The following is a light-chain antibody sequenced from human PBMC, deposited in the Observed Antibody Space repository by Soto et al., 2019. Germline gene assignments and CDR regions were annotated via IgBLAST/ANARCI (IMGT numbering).Light chain of an antibody. CDR1: QSISSY. Sequence: DIQMTQSPSSLSASVGDRVTITCRASQSISSYLNWYQQKPGKAPKLLIYDASTLQSGVPSRFSGSGSGTEFTLTINSLQPDDLATYYCQQYNTYSTFGGGTKVDI. CDR2: DAS. J-gene: IGKJ4*01. V-gene: IGKV1-5*01. CDR3: QQYNTYST.